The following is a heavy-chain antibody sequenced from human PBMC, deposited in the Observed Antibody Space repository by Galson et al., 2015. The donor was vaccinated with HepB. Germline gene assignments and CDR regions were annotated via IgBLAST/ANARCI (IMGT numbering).Heavy chain of an antibody. D-gene: IGHD6-19*01. CDR3: ARHWGSGWGEGYGMDV. CDR2: IIPIFGTA. Sequence: SVKVSCKASGGTFSSYAISWVRQAPGQGLEWMGGIIPIFGTANYAQKFQGRVTITADESTSTAYMELSSLRSEDTAVYYCARHWGSGWGEGYGMDVWGQGTTVTVSS. V-gene: IGHV1-69*13. CDR1: GGTFSSYA. J-gene: IGHJ6*02.